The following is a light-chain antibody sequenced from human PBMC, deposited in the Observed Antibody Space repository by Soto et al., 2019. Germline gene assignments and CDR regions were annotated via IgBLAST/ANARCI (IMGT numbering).Light chain of an antibody. CDR3: QQANIFPRT. CDR1: QDISGW. V-gene: IGKV1-12*01. CDR2: AAS. Sequence: DIQMTQSPSSVSASVGDRVTITCRASQDISGWLAWYQQKPGEAPKLLIYAASSSLSGVPSRFSGSGSGTDFTLTISSLQPEDFATYYWQQANIFPRTFGPGTKVDIK. J-gene: IGKJ3*01.